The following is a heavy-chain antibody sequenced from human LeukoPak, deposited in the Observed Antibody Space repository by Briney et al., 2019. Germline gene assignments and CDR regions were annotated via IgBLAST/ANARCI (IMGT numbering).Heavy chain of an antibody. CDR1: GFSFSTYW. CDR2: IKPDGSQQ. V-gene: IGHV3-7*03. D-gene: IGHD6-19*01. CDR3: ARGGWAVDH. Sequence: GGSLRLSCAASGFSFSTYWMSWLRQAPGKGPEWVANIKPDGSQQNYVDSVKGRFTISRDNAKNSFYLQLSSLRVEVTALNYCARGGWAVDHWGQGTQVTVSS. J-gene: IGHJ4*02.